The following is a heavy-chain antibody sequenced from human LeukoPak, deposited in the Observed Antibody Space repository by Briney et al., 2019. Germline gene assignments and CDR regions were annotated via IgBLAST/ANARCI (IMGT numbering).Heavy chain of an antibody. CDR1: GFTFSSYW. CDR3: ARVGRRWLQLSSGWFDP. J-gene: IGHJ5*02. V-gene: IGHV3-30*03. D-gene: IGHD5-24*01. Sequence: GGSLRLSCAASGFTFSSYWMNWARQAPGKGLEWVAVISYDGSNKYYADSVKGRFTISRDNSKNTLYLQMNSLRAEDTAVYYCARVGRRWLQLSSGWFDPWGQGTLVTVSS. CDR2: ISYDGSNK.